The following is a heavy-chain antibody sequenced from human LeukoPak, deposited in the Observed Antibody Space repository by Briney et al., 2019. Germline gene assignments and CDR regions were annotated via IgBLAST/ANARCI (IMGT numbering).Heavy chain of an antibody. V-gene: IGHV4-61*01. CDR1: GGSISSGSYY. Sequence: SETLSLTCTVSGGSISSGSYYWSWIRQPPGKGLEWIGYIYYSGSTNYNPSLKSRVTISVDTSKNQFSLKLSSVTAADTAVYYCARGWSSGRKGYYFDYWGQGTLVTVSS. CDR3: ARGWSSGRKGYYFDY. J-gene: IGHJ4*02. D-gene: IGHD6-19*01. CDR2: IYYSGST.